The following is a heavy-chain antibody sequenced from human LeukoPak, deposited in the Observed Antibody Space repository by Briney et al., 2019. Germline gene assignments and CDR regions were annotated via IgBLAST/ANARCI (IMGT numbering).Heavy chain of an antibody. CDR2: IWYDGSNK. CDR3: ARVDIGAADPYYFDY. V-gene: IGHV3-33*01. Sequence: GGSLRLSCAASGFTFSSYGMHWVRQAPGKGLEWVAVIWYDGSNKYYADSVKGRFTISRDNSKNTLYLQMNSLRAEDTAVYYCARVDIGAADPYYFDYWGQGTLVTVSS. CDR1: GFTFSSYG. D-gene: IGHD6-13*01. J-gene: IGHJ4*02.